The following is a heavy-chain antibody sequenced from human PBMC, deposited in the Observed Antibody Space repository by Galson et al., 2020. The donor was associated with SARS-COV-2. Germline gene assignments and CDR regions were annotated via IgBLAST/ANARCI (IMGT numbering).Heavy chain of an antibody. CDR2: IYPGDSDT. V-gene: IGHV5-51*01. CDR1: RYIFRSYW. D-gene: IGHD2-2*01. CDR3: AKVLSYCSSSGCDGMDV. Sequence: GESLKISCKGSRYIFRSYWIGWVSQMPGKGLEWMGAIYPGDSDTRYSSPFQGQVTISADKSISTAYLQWSSLKASDSAIYYCAKVLSYCSSSGCDGMDVWGQGTTVIFSS. J-gene: IGHJ6*02.